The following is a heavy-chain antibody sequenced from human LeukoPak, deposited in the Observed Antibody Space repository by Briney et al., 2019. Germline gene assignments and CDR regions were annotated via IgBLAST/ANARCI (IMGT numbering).Heavy chain of an antibody. CDR1: GGTFSSYA. CDR2: IIPIFGTA. V-gene: IGHV1-69*01. J-gene: IGHJ4*02. Sequence: ASVKVSCKASGGTFSSYAMSWVRQAPGQGLEWVGGIIPIFGTANYAQTLKGRVTITADESTSTAYNELSRLRSEDTAVYYGARALFDYYDRFIPNFDYGGRGTLVTVSS. D-gene: IGHD3-22*01. CDR3: ARALFDYYDRFIPNFDY.